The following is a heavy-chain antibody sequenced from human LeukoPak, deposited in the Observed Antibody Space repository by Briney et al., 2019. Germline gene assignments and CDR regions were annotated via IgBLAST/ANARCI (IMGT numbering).Heavy chain of an antibody. CDR1: GFAFRTHV. J-gene: IGHJ4*02. V-gene: IGHV3-30*04. CDR2: ISNDERTI. D-gene: IGHD3-16*01. CDR3: VREAYYASGSPPTYYFDS. Sequence: GGSLRLSCAVSGFAFRTHVIHWVRQAPGKGLEWMAVISNDERTIFYADSVRGRFTISRDNSKSTLYLQMNSLRAEDTAVYYCVREAYYASGSPPTYYFDSWGQGTLVTVSS.